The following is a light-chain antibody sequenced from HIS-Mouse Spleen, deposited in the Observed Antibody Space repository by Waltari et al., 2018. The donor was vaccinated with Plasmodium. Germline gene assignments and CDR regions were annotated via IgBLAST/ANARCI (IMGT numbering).Light chain of an antibody. V-gene: IGKV1-39*01. CDR2: AAS. Sequence: DIQMTQSPCSLSASVDYRVTQTCRASQRISSYLNWYQQKPGKAPKLLIYAASSLQSGVPSRFSGSGSGTDFTLTISSLQPEDFATYYCQQSYSTPWTFGQGTKVEIK. CDR1: QRISSY. CDR3: QQSYSTPWT. J-gene: IGKJ1*01.